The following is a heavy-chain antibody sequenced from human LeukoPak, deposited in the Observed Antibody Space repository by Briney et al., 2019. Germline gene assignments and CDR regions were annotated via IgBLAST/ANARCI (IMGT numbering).Heavy chain of an antibody. Sequence: PGRSLRLSCAASGFTFSNLGFHWVRQAPGKGLEWVATISQDGNDRHYADSVKGRFTMSRDNSKNTLYLQMNSLRAEDTALYYCAKDLGDDYNYFDYWGQGTLITVSS. J-gene: IGHJ4*02. CDR2: ISQDGNDR. CDR3: AKDLGDDYNYFDY. V-gene: IGHV3-30*18. CDR1: GFTFSNLG. D-gene: IGHD5-24*01.